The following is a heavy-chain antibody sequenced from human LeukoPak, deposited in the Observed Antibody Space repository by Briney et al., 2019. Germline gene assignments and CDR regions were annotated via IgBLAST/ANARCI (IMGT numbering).Heavy chain of an antibody. CDR2: INHSGST. D-gene: IGHD3-10*01. J-gene: IGHJ5*02. CDR3: ARLMWFGHLGWFDP. Sequence: SETLSLTCAVYGGSFSGYYWSWIRQPPGKGLEWLGEINHSGSTNYNPSLKSRVTISVDTSKNQFSLKLSSVTAADTAVYYCARLMWFGHLGWFDPWGQGTLVTVSS. CDR1: GGSFSGYY. V-gene: IGHV4-34*01.